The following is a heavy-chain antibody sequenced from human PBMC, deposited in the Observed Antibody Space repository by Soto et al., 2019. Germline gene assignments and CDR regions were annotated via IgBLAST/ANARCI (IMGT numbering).Heavy chain of an antibody. V-gene: IGHV1-18*04. CDR1: GYTFTSYG. J-gene: IGHJ6*02. CDR3: AREIVVVPAAPGPNYYYYGMDV. CDR2: ISAYNGNT. D-gene: IGHD2-2*01. Sequence: VASVKVSCKASGYTFTSYGISWVRQAPGQGLEWMGWISAYNGNTNYAQKLQGRVTMTTDTSTSTAYMELRSLRSDDTAVYYCAREIVVVPAAPGPNYYYYGMDVWGQGTTVTVSS.